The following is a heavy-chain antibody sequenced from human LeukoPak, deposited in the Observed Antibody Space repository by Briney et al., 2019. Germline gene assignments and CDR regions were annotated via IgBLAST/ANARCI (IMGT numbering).Heavy chain of an antibody. D-gene: IGHD3-22*01. V-gene: IGHV1-2*02. CDR1: GYTFTGYY. CDR2: INPNSGDT. Sequence: GASVKVSCKASGYTFTGYYMHWVRQAPGQGLEWMGWINPNSGDTKYAQKFQGRVTMTRDTSISTAYMELSRLRSDDTAVYYCARLDYYDSSGPSQLRGTIDYWGQGTLVTVSS. CDR3: ARLDYYDSSGPSQLRGTIDY. J-gene: IGHJ4*02.